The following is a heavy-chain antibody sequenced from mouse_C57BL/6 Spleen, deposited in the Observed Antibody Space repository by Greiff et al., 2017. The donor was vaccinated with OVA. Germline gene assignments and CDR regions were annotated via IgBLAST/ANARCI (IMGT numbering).Heavy chain of an antibody. CDR3: ARNYYGSSYNY. CDR2: INPSTGGT. Sequence: EVKLMESGPELVKPGASVKISCKASGYSFTGYYMNWVKQSPEKSLEWIGEINPSTGGTTYNQKFKAKATLTVDKSSSTAYMQLKSLTSEDSAVYYCARNYYGSSYNYWGQGTTLTVSS. V-gene: IGHV1-42*01. D-gene: IGHD1-1*01. CDR1: GYSFTGYY. J-gene: IGHJ2*01.